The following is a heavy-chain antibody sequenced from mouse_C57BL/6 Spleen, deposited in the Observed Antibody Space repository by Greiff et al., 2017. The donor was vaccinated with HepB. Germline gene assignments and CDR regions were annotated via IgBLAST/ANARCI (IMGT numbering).Heavy chain of an antibody. CDR3: ASRGYYGPYWYVEV. D-gene: IGHD1-2*01. Sequence: EVQLQQSGPELVKPGASVKISCKASGYTFTDYYMNWVKQSHGKSLEWIGDINPNNGGTSYNQKFKGKATLTVDKSSSTAYMELRSLTSEDSAVYYCASRGYYGPYWYVEVWGTGTTVTVSS. CDR1: GYTFTDYY. CDR2: INPNNGGT. J-gene: IGHJ1*03. V-gene: IGHV1-26*01.